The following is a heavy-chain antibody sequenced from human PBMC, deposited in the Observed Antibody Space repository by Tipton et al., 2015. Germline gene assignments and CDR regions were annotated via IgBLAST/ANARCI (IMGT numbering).Heavy chain of an antibody. CDR1: GGSISRYY. V-gene: IGHV4-59*12. CDR3: ARGRNNAFDI. CDR2: IYYTDGA. Sequence: TLSLTCTVSGGSISRYYWSWIRQAPGGGLEWIGYIYYTDGAHYNPALKSRVTISLDSSKNQFSLQLNSVTPEDTAVYYCARGRNNAFDIWGQGTLVTVSS. J-gene: IGHJ3*02.